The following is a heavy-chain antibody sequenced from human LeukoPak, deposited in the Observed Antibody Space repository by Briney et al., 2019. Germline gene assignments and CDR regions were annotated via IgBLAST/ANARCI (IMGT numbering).Heavy chain of an antibody. V-gene: IGHV1-24*01. CDR3: ATVVLYSGYYFDY. J-gene: IGHJ4*02. CDR1: GYTLTELS. D-gene: IGHD5-12*01. Sequence: ASVKVSCKVSGYTLTELSMHWVRRAPGKGLEWMGGFDPEDGATIYAQKFQGRVTMTEDTSTDTAYMELSRLRSEDTAVYYCATVVLYSGYYFDYWGQGTLVTVSS. CDR2: FDPEDGAT.